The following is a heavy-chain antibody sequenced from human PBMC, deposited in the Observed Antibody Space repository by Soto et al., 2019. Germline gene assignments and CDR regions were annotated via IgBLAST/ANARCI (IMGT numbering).Heavy chain of an antibody. CDR2: IYPGDSDT. Sequence: PXDSLQVCCNCFGGSFADYGVGWVLQMPGKGLEWMGIIYPGDSDTRYSPSFQGQVIISVDQSISTAYLQWSSLQASDTAMCYSARPDYNYAYFDLCGQRTLVTVYS. CDR1: GGSFADYG. CDR3: ARPDYNYAYFDL. V-gene: IGHV5-51*01. J-gene: IGHJ4*02. D-gene: IGHD5-18*01.